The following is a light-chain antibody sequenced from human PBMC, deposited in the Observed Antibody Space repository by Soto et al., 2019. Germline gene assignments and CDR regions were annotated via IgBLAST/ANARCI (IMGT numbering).Light chain of an antibody. CDR1: QSISSY. J-gene: IGKJ5*01. Sequence: DIQMNQSPASLSASVGDRVTITCRASQSISSYLNWYRQKPGKAPKLLIYAASSLQSGVPSRFSGSGSGTDFTLTISSLQPEDFATYYCQQSYSTPITFGQRTLLEI. V-gene: IGKV1-39*01. CDR2: AAS. CDR3: QQSYSTPIT.